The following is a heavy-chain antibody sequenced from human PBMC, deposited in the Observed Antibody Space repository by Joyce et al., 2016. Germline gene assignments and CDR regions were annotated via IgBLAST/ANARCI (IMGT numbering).Heavy chain of an antibody. Sequence: EVQLVESGGGLVQPGGSLRLSCADSGIIFSSKEMNWVRQVPGKGLELVSSINGDESRIHYADFVRGRFTISRDNARNLLFVEMNSLRVEDTAVYYCATPSCANWGQGSRVTVSS. CDR1: GIIFSSKE. CDR2: INGDESRI. V-gene: IGHV3-48*03. D-gene: IGHD2-2*01. CDR3: ATPSCAN. J-gene: IGHJ4*02.